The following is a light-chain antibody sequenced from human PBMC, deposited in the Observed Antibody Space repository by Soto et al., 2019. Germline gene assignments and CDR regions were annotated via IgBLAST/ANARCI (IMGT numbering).Light chain of an antibody. CDR2: AAS. Sequence: DIQMTQSPSSLSASVGDRVTITCRASQSISSYLNWYQQKPGKAPKLLIYAASSLQSGVPSRFSGSGSGTDFTHTISSLQPEDFATNYCQQSYSTPQTFGQGTKVDIK. V-gene: IGKV1-39*01. CDR1: QSISSY. J-gene: IGKJ1*01. CDR3: QQSYSTPQT.